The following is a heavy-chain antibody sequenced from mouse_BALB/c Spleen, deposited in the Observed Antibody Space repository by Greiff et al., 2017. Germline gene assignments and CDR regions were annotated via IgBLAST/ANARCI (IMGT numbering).Heavy chain of an antibody. CDR3: ARGGTGTYAMDY. CDR1: GFTFSSFG. Sequence: EVQVVESGGGLVQPGGSRKLSCAASGFTFSSFGMHWVRQAPEKGLEWVAYISSGSSTIYYADTVKGRFTISRDNPKNTLFLQMTSLRSEDTAMYYCARGGTGTYAMDYWGQGTSVTVSS. V-gene: IGHV5-17*02. J-gene: IGHJ4*01. D-gene: IGHD4-1*01. CDR2: ISSGSSTI.